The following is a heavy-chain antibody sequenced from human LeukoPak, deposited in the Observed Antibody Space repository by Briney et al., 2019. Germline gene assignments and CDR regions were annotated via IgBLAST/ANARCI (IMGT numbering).Heavy chain of an antibody. J-gene: IGHJ6*03. CDR1: GFTFSSYW. Sequence: GGSLRLSCAASGFTFSSYWMSWVRQAPGKGLEWVANIKQDGSEKYYVDSVKGRFTISRDNAKNSLYLQMNSLRAEDTAVYYCARGCSGGSCSPGGYYYYYMDVWGKGTTVTVSS. CDR2: IKQDGSEK. D-gene: IGHD2-15*01. V-gene: IGHV3-7*01. CDR3: ARGCSGGSCSPGGYYYYYMDV.